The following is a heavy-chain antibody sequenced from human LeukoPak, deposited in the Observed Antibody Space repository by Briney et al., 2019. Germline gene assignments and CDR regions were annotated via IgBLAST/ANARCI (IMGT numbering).Heavy chain of an antibody. CDR3: ARDLYIEIISAFDI. CDR1: GFTFSSYA. D-gene: IGHD2-15*01. CDR2: ISGSGGST. Sequence: PGGSLRLSCAASGFTFSSYAMSWVRQAPGKGLEWVSAISGSGGSTHYADSVKGRFTISRDNAKKSLYLQMSSLRAEDTAVYYCARDLYIEIISAFDIRGQGTMVTVSS. J-gene: IGHJ3*02. V-gene: IGHV3-23*01.